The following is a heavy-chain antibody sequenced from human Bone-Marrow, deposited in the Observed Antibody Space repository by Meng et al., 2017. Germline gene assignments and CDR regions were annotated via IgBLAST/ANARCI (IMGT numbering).Heavy chain of an antibody. CDR1: GYSINNGYY. V-gene: IGHV4-38-2*01. CDR2: IYHGGST. J-gene: IGHJ6*02. D-gene: IGHD5-18*01. CDR3: ARGPRYKRGYYYGMDV. Sequence: SETLSLTCAVSGYSINNGYYWGWIRQPPGKGLEWIGSIYHGGSTYYNPSLKGRVTISVDTSKNQFSLNLSSVTAADTAVYYCARGPRYKRGYYYGMDVWGQGTMVTVSS.